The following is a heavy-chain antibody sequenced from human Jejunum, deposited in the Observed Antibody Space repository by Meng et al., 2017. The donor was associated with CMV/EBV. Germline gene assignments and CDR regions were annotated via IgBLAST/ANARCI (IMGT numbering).Heavy chain of an antibody. CDR3: AKDTTPDSRFNFDR. V-gene: IGHV3-23*03. D-gene: IGHD1-1*01. CDR1: FAFSKYS. CDR2: IYTGSTAR. J-gene: IGHJ4*02. Sequence: FAFSKYSMNWGRQTPGKGLEWVSIIYTGSTARYYADSVKGRFTISRDDSKNTLYLQMNSLRAEDTAVYYCAKDTTPDSRFNFDRWGQGTPVTVSS.